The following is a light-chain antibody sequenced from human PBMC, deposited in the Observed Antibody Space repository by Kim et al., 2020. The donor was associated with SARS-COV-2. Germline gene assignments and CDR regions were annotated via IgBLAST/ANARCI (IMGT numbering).Light chain of an antibody. CDR3: QMSTKLLT. CDR2: DAS. J-gene: IGKJ3*01. V-gene: IGKV3-11*01. CDR1: QSVSSS. Sequence: EIVLTQSPATLSVSPGERATLSCRASQSVSSSLAWYQQKPGQAPRLLIYDASNRATGIPARFSGSGSGTDFTLTISSLEPEDFAVYYCQMSTKLLTLGAGTKVDI.